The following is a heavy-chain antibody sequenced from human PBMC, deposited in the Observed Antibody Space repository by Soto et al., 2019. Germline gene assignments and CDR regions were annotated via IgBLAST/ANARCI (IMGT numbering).Heavy chain of an antibody. CDR2: TTPIFGTA. J-gene: IGHJ4*02. D-gene: IGHD3-22*01. CDR3: TIGESSDTGDF. V-gene: IGHV1-69*01. CDR1: GGTFSTYA. Sequence: QVQLVQSGAEVKKPGSSVKVSCKASGGTFSTYAISWVRQAAGQALEWMGGTTPIFGTADYAQKFQGRITIIADASTTTSYMRLGSLPSEDTAIYYFTIGESSDTGDFWGQGTLVTVSS.